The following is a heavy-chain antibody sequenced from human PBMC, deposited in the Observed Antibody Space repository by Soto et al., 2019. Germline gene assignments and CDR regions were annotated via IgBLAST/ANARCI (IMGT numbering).Heavy chain of an antibody. Sequence: ASVKVSCKASGYTFTSYGISWVRQAPGQGLEWMGWISAYNGNTNYAQKLQGRVTMTTDTSTSTAYMELRSLRSDDTAVYYCARVPPIAFCSNDVCYDVPDPVYWGQGTLVTVSS. CDR1: GYTFTSYG. V-gene: IGHV1-18*01. CDR3: ARVPPIAFCSNDVCYDVPDPVY. J-gene: IGHJ4*02. CDR2: ISAYNGNT. D-gene: IGHD2-8*01.